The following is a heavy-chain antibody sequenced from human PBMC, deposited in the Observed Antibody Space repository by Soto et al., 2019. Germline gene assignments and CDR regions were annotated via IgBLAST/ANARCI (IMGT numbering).Heavy chain of an antibody. D-gene: IGHD3-9*01. J-gene: IGHJ6*03. V-gene: IGHV3-64*04. Sequence: PGGSLRLSCSASGFTFSSYAMHWVRQAPGKGLEYVSAISSSGGSTYYADSVKGRFTISRDNAKNTLYLQMNSLRAEDTAVYYCARDAPLDDILTGYYTYYYYYYYMDVWGKGTTVTVSS. CDR2: ISSSGGST. CDR3: ARDAPLDDILTGYYTYYYYYYYMDV. CDR1: GFTFSSYA.